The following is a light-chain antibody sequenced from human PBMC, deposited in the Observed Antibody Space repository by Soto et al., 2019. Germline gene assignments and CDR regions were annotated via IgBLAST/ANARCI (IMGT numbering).Light chain of an antibody. J-gene: IGKJ4*01. CDR2: VAS. CDR3: QQYYTFPPT. Sequence: AIRMTQSPSSLSASPGDRVTITCRASQDISSYLAWYQQKAGKAPNLLIYVASTLQSGVPSRFNGSGSGADFTLTISRLQSEDFATYYCQQYYTFPPTFGGGTK. CDR1: QDISSY. V-gene: IGKV1-8*01.